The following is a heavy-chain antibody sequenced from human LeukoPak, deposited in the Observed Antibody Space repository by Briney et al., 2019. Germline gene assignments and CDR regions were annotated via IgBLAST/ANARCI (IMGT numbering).Heavy chain of an antibody. V-gene: IGHV3-21*01. CDR3: ARARYCSGGSCPHFDY. Sequence: PGGSLRLSCAASGFTFSSYSMNWVRQAPGKELEWVASISSSSSYMYYADSVKGRFTISRDNAKNSLYLQMNSLRAEDTAVYYCARARYCSGGSCPHFDYWGQGTLVTVSS. CDR2: ISSSSSYM. J-gene: IGHJ4*02. CDR1: GFTFSSYS. D-gene: IGHD2-15*01.